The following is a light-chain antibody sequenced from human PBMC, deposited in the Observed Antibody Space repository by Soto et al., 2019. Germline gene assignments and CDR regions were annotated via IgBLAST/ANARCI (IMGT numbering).Light chain of an antibody. Sequence: DIQLTQSPSFLSASVGDRVTITCRASQGISSYLAWYQQKPGKAPKLLIYAASTVQSGVPSRFSGSGSGTEFTLTISSLQHEDFATYYCQQPWTFGQGTKVDIK. J-gene: IGKJ1*01. CDR3: QQPWT. CDR2: AAS. V-gene: IGKV1-9*01. CDR1: QGISSY.